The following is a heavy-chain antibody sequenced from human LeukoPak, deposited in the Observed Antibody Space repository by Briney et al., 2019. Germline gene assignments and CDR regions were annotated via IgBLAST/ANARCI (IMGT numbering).Heavy chain of an antibody. Sequence: GTSVKVSCKASGFTFTNSAVQWVRQARGQGLEWIGWIVVDSGNTNYAQKFQEGVTITRDMSTRTAYMELSSLRSEDTAVYYCALFVVPAATKWFDPWGQGTLVTVSS. CDR1: GFTFTNSA. V-gene: IGHV1-58*01. J-gene: IGHJ5*02. CDR2: IVVDSGNT. D-gene: IGHD2-2*01. CDR3: ALFVVPAATKWFDP.